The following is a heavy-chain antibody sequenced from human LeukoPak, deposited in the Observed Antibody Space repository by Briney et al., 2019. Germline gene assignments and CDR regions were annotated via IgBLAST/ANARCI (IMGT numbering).Heavy chain of an antibody. J-gene: IGHJ6*03. V-gene: IGHV3-48*01. D-gene: IGHD2-15*01. CDR1: GFTFSSYS. Sequence: GGSLTLSCAASGFTFSSYSMNWVRQAPGRGLAWVSYIRSSSSTIYYADSVKGRFTISRDNAKNPLYLQMNSLRAEDTAVYYCAGDTQDCRGGSCYLFYYYYYMDVWGKGTTVTVSS. CDR3: AGDTQDCRGGSCYLFYYYYYMDV. CDR2: IRSSSSTI.